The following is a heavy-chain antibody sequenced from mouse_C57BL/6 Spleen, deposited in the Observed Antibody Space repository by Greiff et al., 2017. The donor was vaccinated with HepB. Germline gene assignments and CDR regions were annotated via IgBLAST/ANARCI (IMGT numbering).Heavy chain of an antibody. D-gene: IGHD1-1*01. CDR3: ARKDYGSSLYYAMGY. J-gene: IGHJ4*01. V-gene: IGHV1-81*01. CDR1: GYTFTSYG. CDR2: IYPRSGNT. Sequence: QVQLQQSGAELARPGASVKLSCKASGYTFTSYGISWVKQRTGQGLEWIGEIYPRSGNTYYNEKFKGKATLTADKSSSTAYMELRSLTSEDSAVYFCARKDYGSSLYYAMGYWGQGTSVTVSS.